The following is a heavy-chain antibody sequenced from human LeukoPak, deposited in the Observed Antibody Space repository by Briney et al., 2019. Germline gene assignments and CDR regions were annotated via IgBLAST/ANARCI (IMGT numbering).Heavy chain of an antibody. CDR1: GYTFTTYG. Sequence: ASVKVSCKASGYTFTTYGITWVRQAPGKGLEWMGGFDPEDGETIYAQKFQGRVTMTEDTSTDTAYMELSSLRSEDTAVYYCATSNCGGDCYAWVYWGQGTLVTVSS. V-gene: IGHV1-24*01. D-gene: IGHD2-21*02. J-gene: IGHJ4*02. CDR2: FDPEDGET. CDR3: ATSNCGGDCYAWVY.